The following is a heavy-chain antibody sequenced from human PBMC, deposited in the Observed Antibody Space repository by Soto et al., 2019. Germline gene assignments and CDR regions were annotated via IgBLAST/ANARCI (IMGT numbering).Heavy chain of an antibody. J-gene: IGHJ5*02. D-gene: IGHD2-15*01. V-gene: IGHV5-51*01. CDR1: GYSFTSYL. Sequence: PWESLKISCKGSGYSFTSYLIGWVRQMPGKGLEWMGIIYPGDSDTRYSPSFQGQVTISADTSISTAYLQWSSLKASDTAMYYCARRHGYCSVGSCYSSWFDTWGQGILVTVS. CDR2: IYPGDSDT. CDR3: ARRHGYCSVGSCYSSWFDT.